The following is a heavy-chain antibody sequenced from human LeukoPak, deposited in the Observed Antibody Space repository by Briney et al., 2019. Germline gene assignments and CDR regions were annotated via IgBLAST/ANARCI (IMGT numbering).Heavy chain of an antibody. D-gene: IGHD3-3*01. CDR1: GFTFSSYW. CDR2: IKQDGSEK. CDR3: ARDSRDIWSGSSDAFDI. J-gene: IGHJ3*02. Sequence: GGSLRLSCAASGFTFSSYWMSWVRQAPGKGLEWVANIKQDGSEKYYVDSVKGRFTISRDNAKNSLYLQMNSLRAEDTAVYYCARDSRDIWSGSSDAFDIWGQGTMVTVSS. V-gene: IGHV3-7*01.